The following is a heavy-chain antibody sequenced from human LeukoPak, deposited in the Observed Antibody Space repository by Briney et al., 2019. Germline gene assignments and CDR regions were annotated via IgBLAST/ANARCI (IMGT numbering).Heavy chain of an antibody. D-gene: IGHD2-2*01. CDR3: ARDLYCSSTSCYRFDP. V-gene: IGHV4-4*07. CDR1: GGSISSYY. Sequence: SETLSLTCTDSGGSISSYYWSWIRQPAGKGLEWIGRIFTSGSTNYNPSLKSRVTMSVDTSKNQFSLKLSSVTAADTAVYYCARDLYCSSTSCYRFDPWGQGTLVTVSS. J-gene: IGHJ5*02. CDR2: IFTSGST.